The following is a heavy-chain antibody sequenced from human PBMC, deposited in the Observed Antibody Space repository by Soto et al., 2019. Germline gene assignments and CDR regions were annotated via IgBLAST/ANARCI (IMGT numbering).Heavy chain of an antibody. Sequence: QVPLVQSGAEVKKPGASVKVSCKASGYTFTSYGISWVRQAPGQGLEWMGWISAYNGNTNYAQKFQGRVTITADKSTSTAYMELSSLRSEDTAVYYCAREFTYYYGSGSFHYFDYWGQGTLVTVSS. V-gene: IGHV1-18*01. J-gene: IGHJ4*02. CDR1: GYTFTSYG. CDR3: AREFTYYYGSGSFHYFDY. D-gene: IGHD3-10*01. CDR2: ISAYNGNT.